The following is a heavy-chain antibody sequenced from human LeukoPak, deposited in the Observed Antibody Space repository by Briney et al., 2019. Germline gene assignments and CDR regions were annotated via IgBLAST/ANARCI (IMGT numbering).Heavy chain of an antibody. J-gene: IGHJ5*02. D-gene: IGHD3-10*01. Sequence: PSETLSLTCTVSGGPISTYYWSWIRQPPGKGLEWIGVIYYSGSTNYNPSVKSRVIMSVDTSKNQFCLNLASVAAADTAVYYCARHGGEITLVRGVINWFDPWGQGTQVTVSS. CDR2: IYYSGST. V-gene: IGHV4-59*08. CDR1: GGPISTYY. CDR3: ARHGGEITLVRGVINWFDP.